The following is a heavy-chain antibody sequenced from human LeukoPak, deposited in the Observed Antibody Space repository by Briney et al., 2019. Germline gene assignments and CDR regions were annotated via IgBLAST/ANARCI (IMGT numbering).Heavy chain of an antibody. D-gene: IGHD2-2*01. CDR2: INHSGST. CDR1: GGSFSGYY. Sequence: SETLSLTCAVYGGSFSGYYWSWIRQPPGKGLEWIGEINHSGSTNYNPSLKSRVTISVDTSKNQFSLKLSSVTAADTAVYYCARGVCSSTSCYDAFDIWGQGTMVTVSS. CDR3: ARGVCSSTSCYDAFDI. J-gene: IGHJ3*02. V-gene: IGHV4-34*01.